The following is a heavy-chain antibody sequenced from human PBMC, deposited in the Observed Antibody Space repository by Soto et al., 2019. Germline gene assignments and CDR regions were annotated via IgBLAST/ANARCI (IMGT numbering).Heavy chain of an antibody. D-gene: IGHD2-15*01. CDR1: GGSFSDYY. J-gene: IGHJ4*02. V-gene: IGHV4-34*01. Sequence: SETLSLTCAVYGGSFSDYYWSWIRQPPGKGLEWIGEINHSGSTNYNPSLKSRVTISVDTSKNQFSLKLSSVTAADTAVYYCARGGGRDGYYFDYWGQGTLVTVSS. CDR3: ARGGGRDGYYFDY. CDR2: INHSGST.